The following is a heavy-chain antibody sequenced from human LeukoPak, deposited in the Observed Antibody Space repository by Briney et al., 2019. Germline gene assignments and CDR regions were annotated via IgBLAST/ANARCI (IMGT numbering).Heavy chain of an antibody. CDR3: ATSSGWKSNIDY. Sequence: ASVKVSCKASGYTFPTFAIHWVRQAPGQRPEWMGWINGGNGNTKYSQKFQGRVTMTRDTSISTAYMELSRLRSDDTAVFYCATSSGWKSNIDYWGQGTLVTVSS. V-gene: IGHV1-3*01. J-gene: IGHJ4*02. CDR1: GYTFPTFA. CDR2: INGGNGNT. D-gene: IGHD6-19*01.